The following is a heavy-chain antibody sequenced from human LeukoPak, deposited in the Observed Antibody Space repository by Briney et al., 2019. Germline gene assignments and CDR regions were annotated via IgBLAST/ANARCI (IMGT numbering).Heavy chain of an antibody. CDR2: VGPYHGNT. CDR3: AKNFRTLASRRTSPFDS. CDR1: GYTFTSYA. Sequence: ASVKVSCKASGYTFTSYAINWVRQAPGQGLEWMGWVGPYHGNTTYAQKFQGRLAMTTDKSTTTAYMEPRSLTSDDTALYYCAKNFRTLASRRTSPFDSWGQGTLVIVSS. V-gene: IGHV1-18*01. J-gene: IGHJ4*02. D-gene: IGHD6-6*01.